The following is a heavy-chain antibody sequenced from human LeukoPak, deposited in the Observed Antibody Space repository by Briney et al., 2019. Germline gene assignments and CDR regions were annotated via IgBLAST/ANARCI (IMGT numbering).Heavy chain of an antibody. D-gene: IGHD3-10*01. V-gene: IGHV3-7*03. Sequence: PGGSLRLSCAASGFTFSSYWMSWVRQAPGKGLEWVANIKQDGSEKYYVDSVKGRFTISRDNAKNSLYLQMNSLKTEDTAVYYCTTAYGSGSYYNLFDYWGQGTLVTVSS. CDR2: IKQDGSEK. J-gene: IGHJ4*02. CDR3: TTAYGSGSYYNLFDY. CDR1: GFTFSSYW.